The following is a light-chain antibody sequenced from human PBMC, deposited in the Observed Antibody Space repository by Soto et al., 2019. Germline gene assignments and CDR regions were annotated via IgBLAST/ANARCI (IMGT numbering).Light chain of an antibody. CDR1: QSVRSN. Sequence: EIVMTQFPATLSVSPGERATLSCRASQSVRSNLAWYQQKPGQAPRLLIFAASTRATVIPARFRGSGSGTEFTLTISRLEPEDFAVYYCQQYGSSPWTFGQGTKVDIK. CDR2: AAS. J-gene: IGKJ1*01. CDR3: QQYGSSPWT. V-gene: IGKV3-15*01.